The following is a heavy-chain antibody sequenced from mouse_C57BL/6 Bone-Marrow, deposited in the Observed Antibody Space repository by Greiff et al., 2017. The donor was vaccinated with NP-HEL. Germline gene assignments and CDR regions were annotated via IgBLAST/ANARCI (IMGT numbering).Heavy chain of an antibody. V-gene: IGHV1-64*01. CDR2: IHPNSGST. CDR3: ARRNFDV. J-gene: IGHJ1*03. CDR1: GYTFTSYW. Sequence: QVQLQQPGAELVKPGASVKLSCKASGYTFTSYWMHWVKQRPGQGLEWIGLIHPNSGSTTYNDTFKSKATLTVDKSSSTAYMQLSSLTSEDAAVYYCARRNFDVGGTGTTVTVSS.